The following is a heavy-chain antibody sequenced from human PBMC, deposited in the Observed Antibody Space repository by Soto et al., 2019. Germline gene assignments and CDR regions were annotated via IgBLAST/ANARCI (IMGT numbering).Heavy chain of an antibody. CDR1: GGTFSSYA. CDR3: ASHQNSPTRPFDP. D-gene: IGHD1-7*01. V-gene: IGHV1-69*13. CDR2: IIPIFGTA. J-gene: IGHJ5*02. Sequence: SVKVSCKASGGTFSSYAISWVRQAPGQGLEWMGGIIPIFGTANYAQKFQGRVTITADESTSTAYMELSSLRSEDTAVYYCASHQNSPTRPFDPWGQGTLVTVSS.